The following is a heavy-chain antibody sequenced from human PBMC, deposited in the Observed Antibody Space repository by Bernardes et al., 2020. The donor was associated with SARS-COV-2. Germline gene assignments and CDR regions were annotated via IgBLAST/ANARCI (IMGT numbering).Heavy chain of an antibody. CDR1: GYTFIGYF. J-gene: IGHJ5*01. V-gene: IGHV1-2*06. CDR3: ARGHGTGWQQTDS. Sequence: ASVKVSCKSSGYTFIGYFVHWVRQAPGQGLEWMGRINPNSGFTEYARKFQGRVTMTRDTSTSTAYMELIRLTSDDTAFYYCARGHGTGWQQTDSWGRGTLVTVSS. D-gene: IGHD6-19*01. CDR2: INPNSGFT.